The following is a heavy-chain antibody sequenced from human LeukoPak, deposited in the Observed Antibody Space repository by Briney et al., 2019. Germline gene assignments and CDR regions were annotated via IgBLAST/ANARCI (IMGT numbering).Heavy chain of an antibody. J-gene: IGHJ4*02. CDR3: ARSRRLYLDY. V-gene: IGHV4-34*01. CDR1: GGSLSNYY. CDR2: INHSGST. D-gene: IGHD6-25*01. Sequence: SETLSLTCTVSGGSLSNYYWSWIRQSPGKGLEWIGEINHSGSTNYNPSLKSRVTISVDTSKNQFSLKLSSVTAADTAVYYCARSRRLYLDYWGQGTLVTVSS.